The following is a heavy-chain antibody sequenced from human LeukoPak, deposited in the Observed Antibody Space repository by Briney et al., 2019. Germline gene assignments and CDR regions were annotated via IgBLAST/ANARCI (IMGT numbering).Heavy chain of an antibody. CDR1: GFTFSSYA. D-gene: IGHD3-3*01. CDR3: ARSDEDDSYGMDV. Sequence: GGSLRLSCAASGFTFSSYAMHWVRQAPGKGLEWVAVISYDGSNKYYADSVKGRFTISRDNSKNTLYLQMNSLRAEDTAVYYCARSDEDDSYGMDVWGQGTTVTVSS. V-gene: IGHV3-30-3*01. J-gene: IGHJ6*02. CDR2: ISYDGSNK.